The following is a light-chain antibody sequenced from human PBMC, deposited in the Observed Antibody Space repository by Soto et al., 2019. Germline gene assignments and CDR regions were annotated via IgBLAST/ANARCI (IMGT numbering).Light chain of an antibody. CDR2: GGS. V-gene: IGKV3-20*01. J-gene: IGKJ1*01. Sequence: EIVLTQSPGTLSLSPGERATLSCRASQSVSSSYLAWYLQKPGQAPRLLISGGSSRATGIPVRFSGSGSETDFTLTITRLEPEDFAMYYCQQYSSSRTFGQGTKVDIK. CDR3: QQYSSSRT. CDR1: QSVSSSY.